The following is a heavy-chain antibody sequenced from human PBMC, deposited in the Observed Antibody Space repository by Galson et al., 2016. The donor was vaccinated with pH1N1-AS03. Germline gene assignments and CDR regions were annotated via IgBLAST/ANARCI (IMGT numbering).Heavy chain of an antibody. CDR1: GFTFSVYS. D-gene: IGHD3-10*01. Sequence: SLRLSCAASGFTFSVYSMNWVRQTPGKGLEWIAYMTSDMRTIKYADSVKGRFTVSRDNAKNSVYLQMDSLRLDDSAVYYCVREGRGYYGSGSPYWGQGTLVTVS. CDR3: VREGRGYYGSGSPY. CDR2: MTSDMRTI. J-gene: IGHJ4*02. V-gene: IGHV3-11*01.